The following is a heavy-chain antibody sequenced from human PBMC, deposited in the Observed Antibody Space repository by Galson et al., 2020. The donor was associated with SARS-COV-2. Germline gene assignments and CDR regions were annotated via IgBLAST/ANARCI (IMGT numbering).Heavy chain of an antibody. Sequence: GGSLRLSYAASGFTFSSYAMHWVRQAPGKGLEWVAVISYDGSNKYYADSVKGRFTISRDNSKNTLYLQMNSLRAEDTAVYYCASELQEGYDYWGQGTLVTVSS. J-gene: IGHJ4*02. CDR2: ISYDGSNK. D-gene: IGHD1-1*01. CDR3: ASELQEGYDY. V-gene: IGHV3-30*04. CDR1: GFTFSSYA.